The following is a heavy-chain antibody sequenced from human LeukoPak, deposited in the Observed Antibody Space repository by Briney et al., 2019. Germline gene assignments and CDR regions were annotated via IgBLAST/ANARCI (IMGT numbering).Heavy chain of an antibody. CDR2: IIPIFGTA. V-gene: IGHV1-69*01. D-gene: IGHD1-26*01. J-gene: IGHJ4*02. Sequence: SVKVSCEASGGTFSSYAISWVRQAPGQGLEWMGGIIPIFGTANYAQKFQGRVTITADESTSTAYMELSSLRSEDTAVYYCASLYSGSYYPLDYWGQGTLVTVSS. CDR1: GGTFSSYA. CDR3: ASLYSGSYYPLDY.